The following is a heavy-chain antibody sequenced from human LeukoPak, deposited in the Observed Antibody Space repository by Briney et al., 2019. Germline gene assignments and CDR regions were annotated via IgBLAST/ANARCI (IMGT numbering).Heavy chain of an antibody. D-gene: IGHD6-13*01. Sequence: SQTLSLTCTVSGNSISSYNYYWSWVRQPAGKGLEWIGRVYPSGNTNYNPYNPSLTDRVTISIDASRNQFSLILTSVTAADTAIYYCARDQGYSSSWYYWGQRTLVTVSS. J-gene: IGHJ4*02. CDR1: GNSISSYNYY. CDR2: VYPSGNT. CDR3: ARDQGYSSSWYY. V-gene: IGHV4-61*02.